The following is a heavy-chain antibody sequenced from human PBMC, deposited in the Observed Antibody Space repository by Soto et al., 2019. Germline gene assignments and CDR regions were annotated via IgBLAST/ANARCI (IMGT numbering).Heavy chain of an antibody. D-gene: IGHD5-18*01. V-gene: IGHV4-31*03. Sequence: SETLSLTCTVSGGSISSGGYYCSWIRQHPGKDLEWIGYIYYSGSTYYNPSLKSRVTISVDTSKNQFSLKLSSVTAADTAVYYCASRGYSYGFSLGMDVWGQGTTVTVS. CDR2: IYYSGST. J-gene: IGHJ6*02. CDR3: ASRGYSYGFSLGMDV. CDR1: GGSISSGGYY.